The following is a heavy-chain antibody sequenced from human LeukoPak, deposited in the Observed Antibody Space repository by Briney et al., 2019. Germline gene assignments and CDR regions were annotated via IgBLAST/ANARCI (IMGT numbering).Heavy chain of an antibody. Sequence: SETLSLTCTVSGGSISSGSYYWSWIRQPAGKGLEWIGSIYYSGSTYYNPSLKSRVTISVDTSKNQFSLKVNSVTAADTAVYYCARGYNSGRYAYWGQGTLVTVSS. CDR2: IYYSGST. CDR3: ARGYNSGRYAY. V-gene: IGHV4-39*07. D-gene: IGHD6-19*01. J-gene: IGHJ4*02. CDR1: GGSISSGSYY.